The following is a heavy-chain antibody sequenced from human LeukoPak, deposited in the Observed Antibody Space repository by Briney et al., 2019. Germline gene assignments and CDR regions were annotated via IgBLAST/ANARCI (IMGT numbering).Heavy chain of an antibody. CDR2: IIPILGTA. CDR3: ARDPRFPGTNPNEEQLAYFDY. V-gene: IGHV1-69*06. CDR1: GGTFSSYA. Sequence: SVKVSCKASGGTFSSYAISWVRQAPGQGLEWMGGIIPILGTANYAQKFQGRVTITADKSTSTAYMELSSLRSEDTAVYYCARDPRFPGTNPNEEQLAYFDYWGQGTLVTVSS. J-gene: IGHJ4*02. D-gene: IGHD6-13*01.